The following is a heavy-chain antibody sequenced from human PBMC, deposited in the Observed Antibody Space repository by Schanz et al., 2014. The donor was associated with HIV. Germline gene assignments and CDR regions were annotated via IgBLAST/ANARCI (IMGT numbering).Heavy chain of an antibody. J-gene: IGHJ6*02. V-gene: IGHV1-8*02. Sequence: QVHLEQSGAEVKKPGASVKVSCKASGYTFTSYYMHWVRRAPGQGLEWMGWMNPSTGNSGYAQMFQVRVTMTRDTSISTAYLEVDSLKSEDTAVYYCARGPKWEGLMDVWGQGTTVIVSS. D-gene: IGHD1-26*01. CDR1: GYTFTSYY. CDR3: ARGPKWEGLMDV. CDR2: MNPSTGNS.